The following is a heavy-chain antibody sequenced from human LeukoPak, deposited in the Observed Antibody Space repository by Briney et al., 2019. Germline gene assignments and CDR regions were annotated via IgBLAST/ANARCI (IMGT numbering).Heavy chain of an antibody. CDR1: GFTFSDYY. CDR3: AMDTAMVDYYYYMDV. D-gene: IGHD5-18*01. Sequence: GGSLRLSCAASGFTFSDYYMSWIRQAPGKGLEWVSYISSSGSTIYYADSVKGRFTISRDNAKNSLYLQMNSLRAEDTAVYYCAMDTAMVDYYYYMDVWGKGTAVTVSS. J-gene: IGHJ6*03. CDR2: ISSSGSTI. V-gene: IGHV3-11*04.